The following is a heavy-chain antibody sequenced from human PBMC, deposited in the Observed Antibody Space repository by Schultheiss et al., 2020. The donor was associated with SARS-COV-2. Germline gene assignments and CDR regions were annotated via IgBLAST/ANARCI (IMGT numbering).Heavy chain of an antibody. CDR3: ARHEEWDDDY. CDR1: GFTFSSYA. D-gene: IGHD1-26*01. J-gene: IGHJ4*02. CDR2: IWYDGSNK. V-gene: IGHV3-33*08. Sequence: GGSLRLSCADSGFTFSSYAMHWVRQAPGKGLEWVAVIWYDGSNKYYADSVKGRFTISRDNAKNSLYLQMNSLRAEDTAVYYCARHEEWDDDYWGQGTLVTVSS.